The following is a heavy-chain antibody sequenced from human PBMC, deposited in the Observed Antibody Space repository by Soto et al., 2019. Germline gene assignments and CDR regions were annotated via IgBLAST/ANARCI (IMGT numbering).Heavy chain of an antibody. CDR3: ARDPSYYGMDV. CDR1: GDTFTSYA. J-gene: IGHJ6*02. CDR2: INAGNGNT. V-gene: IGHV1-3*01. Sequence: ASVKLSCKACGDTFTSYAMHWVRQAPGQRLEWMGWINAGNGNTKYSQKFQGRVTITRDTSASTAYMELSSLRSEDTAVYYCARDPSYYGMDVWGQGTTVTVSS.